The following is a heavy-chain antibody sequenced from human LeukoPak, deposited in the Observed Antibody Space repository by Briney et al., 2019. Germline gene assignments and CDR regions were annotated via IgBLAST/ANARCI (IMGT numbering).Heavy chain of an antibody. CDR2: INHRGVA. Sequence: SETLSLTCAVYGGSFSGYYWTWIRQSPGKGLQWIGDINHRGVANYNPSLKSRVTISVDTSKNQFSLRLSSVSAADTAVYYCVRGNVDSHILTGSFYYFDYWGQGTLVAVSS. D-gene: IGHD3-9*01. V-gene: IGHV4-34*01. J-gene: IGHJ4*02. CDR3: VRGNVDSHILTGSFYYFDY. CDR1: GGSFSGYY.